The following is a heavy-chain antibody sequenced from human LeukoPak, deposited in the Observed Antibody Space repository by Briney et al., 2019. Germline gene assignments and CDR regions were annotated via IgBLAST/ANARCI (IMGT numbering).Heavy chain of an antibody. CDR2: IYYSGST. Sequence: SETLSLTCTVSGGSVSSGSCFWSWIRQHPGKGLEWIGYIYYSGSTYYNPSLKSRVTISVDTSKNQFSLKLSSVTAADTAVYYCARDAPYYDILTGYYYYYSMDVWGQGTTVTVSS. V-gene: IGHV4-31*03. CDR3: ARDAPYYDILTGYYYYYSMDV. CDR1: GGSVSSGSCF. D-gene: IGHD3-9*01. J-gene: IGHJ6*02.